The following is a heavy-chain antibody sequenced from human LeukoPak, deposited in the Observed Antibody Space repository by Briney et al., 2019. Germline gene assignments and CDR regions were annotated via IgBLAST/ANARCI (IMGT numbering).Heavy chain of an antibody. CDR1: GGSISSYY. J-gene: IGHJ5*02. CDR3: ARDTPDRYCSSTSCLRGFDP. V-gene: IGHV4-59*01. Sequence: SETLSLTCTVSGGSISSYYWSWIRQPPGKGLECIGYIYYSGSTNYNPSLKSRVTISVDTSKNQFPLKLSSVTAADTAVYYCARDTPDRYCSSTSCLRGFDPWGQGTLVTVSS. CDR2: IYYSGST. D-gene: IGHD2-2*01.